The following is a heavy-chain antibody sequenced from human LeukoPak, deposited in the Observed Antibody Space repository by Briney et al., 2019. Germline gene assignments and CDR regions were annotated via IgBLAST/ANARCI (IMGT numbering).Heavy chain of an antibody. V-gene: IGHV4-59*01. CDR2: IYYSGST. J-gene: IGHJ5*02. CDR1: GGSISSYY. CDR3: ARDGYSYGLGWFDP. Sequence: SETLSLTCTVSGGSISSYYWSWIRQPPGRGLEWIGYIYYSGSTNYNHSLKSRVTISVDTSKNQFSLRLTSVTAADTAVYFCARDGYSYGLGWFDPWGQGTLVAVSS. D-gene: IGHD5-18*01.